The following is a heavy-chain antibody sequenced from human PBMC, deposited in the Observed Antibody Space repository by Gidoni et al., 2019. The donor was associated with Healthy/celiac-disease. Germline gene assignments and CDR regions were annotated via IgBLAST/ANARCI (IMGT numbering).Heavy chain of an antibody. Sequence: EVQLLESGGGLVQPGGSLRLSCAASGFTFSSYAMRWVRQAPGKGLEWVSAISGSGGSTYYADSVKGRFTISRDNSKNTLYLQMNSLRAEDTAVYYCAKGAEGGYSSSSYYYYGMDVWGQGTTVTVSS. J-gene: IGHJ6*02. CDR1: GFTFSSYA. V-gene: IGHV3-23*01. CDR3: AKGAEGGYSSSSYYYYGMDV. D-gene: IGHD6-6*01. CDR2: ISGSGGST.